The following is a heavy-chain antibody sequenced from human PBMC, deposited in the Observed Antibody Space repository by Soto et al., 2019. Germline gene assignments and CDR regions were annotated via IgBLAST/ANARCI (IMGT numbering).Heavy chain of an antibody. Sequence: QVQLVESGGGVVQPGRSLRLSCAASGFTFSSYAMHWVRQAPGKGLEWVAVISYDGSNKYYADSVKGRFTISRDNSKNTLYLQMNSLRAEDTAVYYCAKEGGYSGYYYYYMDVWGKGTTVTVSS. CDR2: ISYDGSNK. D-gene: IGHD5-12*01. J-gene: IGHJ6*03. V-gene: IGHV3-30*18. CDR3: AKEGGYSGYYYYYMDV. CDR1: GFTFSSYA.